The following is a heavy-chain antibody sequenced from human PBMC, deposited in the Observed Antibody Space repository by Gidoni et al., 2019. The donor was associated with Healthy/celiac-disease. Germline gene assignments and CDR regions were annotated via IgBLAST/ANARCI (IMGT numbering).Heavy chain of an antibody. CDR1: GGTFTSGA. D-gene: IGHD6-6*01. CDR3: ARDVPHDY. V-gene: IGHV1-69*09. Sequence: VHLVPSGAEVQKPGSSVQVSCKASGGTFTSGAINWVRQAPGQGREWMGRLIPILGITDYARKFQGRATITADKSTNTAYMELSSLTSDDTAVYYCARDVPHDYWGQGTLVTVSA. J-gene: IGHJ4*02. CDR2: LIPILGIT.